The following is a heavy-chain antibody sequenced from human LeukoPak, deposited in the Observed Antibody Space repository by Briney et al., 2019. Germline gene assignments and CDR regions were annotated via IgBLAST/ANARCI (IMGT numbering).Heavy chain of an antibody. CDR3: AKKTIVGATRDDI. J-gene: IGHJ3*02. CDR1: GFPFSSYA. D-gene: IGHD1-26*01. V-gene: IGHV3-64*04. CDR2: ISDSGNYT. Sequence: GGSLRPSCSASGFPFSSYAMQWVRQAPGKGLEYVSAISDSGNYTYYADSVKGRFTISRDNSKNTLYLQMNSLRAEDTAVYYCAKKTIVGATRDDIWGLGTMVTVSS.